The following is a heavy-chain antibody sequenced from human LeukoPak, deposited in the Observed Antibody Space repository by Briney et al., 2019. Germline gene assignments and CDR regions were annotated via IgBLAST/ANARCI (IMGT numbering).Heavy chain of an antibody. D-gene: IGHD2-2*01. CDR1: GYTFTSYY. Sequence: ASVKVSCKASGYTFTSYYMHWVRQAPGQGLEWMGIINPSGGSTSYAQKFQGRVTMTRDTSTSTVYMELSSLRSEDTAVYYCATHCISTSCPFDAFDIWGQGTMVTVSS. J-gene: IGHJ3*02. CDR3: ATHCISTSCPFDAFDI. CDR2: INPSGGST. V-gene: IGHV1-46*01.